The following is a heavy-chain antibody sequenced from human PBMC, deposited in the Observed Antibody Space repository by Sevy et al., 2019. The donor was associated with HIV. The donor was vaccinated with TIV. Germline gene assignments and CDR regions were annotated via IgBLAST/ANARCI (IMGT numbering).Heavy chain of an antibody. J-gene: IGHJ4*02. D-gene: IGHD3-3*01. CDR2: ISYDGSNK. CDR3: ARDEAYYDFWSGYGSAGSLDY. V-gene: IGHV3-30-3*01. CDR1: GFTFSSYA. Sequence: GGSLRLSCAASGFTFSSYAMHWVRQAPGKGLEWVAVISYDGSNKYYADSMKGRFTISRDNSKNTLYLQMNSLRAEDTAVYYCARDEAYYDFWSGYGSAGSLDYWGQGTLVTVSS.